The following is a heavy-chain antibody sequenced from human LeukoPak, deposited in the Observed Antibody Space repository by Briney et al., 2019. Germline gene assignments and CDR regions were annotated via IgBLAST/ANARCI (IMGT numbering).Heavy chain of an antibody. CDR2: INWNGGST. J-gene: IGHJ4*02. Sequence: GGSLRLSCAASGFTFDDHGMSWVRQAPGKGLEWASGINWNGGSTGYADSVKGRFTISRDNAKNSLYLQMNSLRAEDTALYYCAREYYYDSSGYPGYWGQGTLVTVSS. V-gene: IGHV3-20*04. CDR3: AREYYYDSSGYPGY. D-gene: IGHD3-22*01. CDR1: GFTFDDHG.